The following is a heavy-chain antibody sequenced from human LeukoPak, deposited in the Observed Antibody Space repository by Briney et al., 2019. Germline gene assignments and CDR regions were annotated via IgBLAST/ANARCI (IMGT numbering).Heavy chain of an antibody. CDR1: GYSLSSGYY. J-gene: IGHJ5*02. CDR2: VDHSGGT. CDR3: ARARGYSYDINWFDP. Sequence: SETLSLTCTVSGYSLSSGYYWGWIRQPPGKGLEWIGSVDHSGGTYYNPSLRSRVSISVDTSKNQFSLKLSSVTAADTAVYYCARARGYSYDINWFDPWGQGTLVTVSS. D-gene: IGHD5-18*01. V-gene: IGHV4-38-2*02.